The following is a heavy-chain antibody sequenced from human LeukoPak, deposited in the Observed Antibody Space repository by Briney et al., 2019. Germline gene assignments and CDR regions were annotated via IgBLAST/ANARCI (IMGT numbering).Heavy chain of an antibody. CDR2: ISYDGSNK. V-gene: IGHV3-30*18. CDR3: AKELERNGYNLEYYFDY. J-gene: IGHJ4*02. CDR1: GFTFSSYG. D-gene: IGHD5-24*01. Sequence: GGSLRLSCAASGFTFSSYGTHWVRQAPGKGLEWVAVISYDGSNKYYADSVKGRFTISRDNSKNTLYLQMNSLRAEDTAVYYCAKELERNGYNLEYYFDYWGQGTLVTVSS.